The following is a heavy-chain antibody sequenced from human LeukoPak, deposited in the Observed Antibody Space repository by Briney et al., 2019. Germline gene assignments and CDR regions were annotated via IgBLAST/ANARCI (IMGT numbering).Heavy chain of an antibody. CDR1: GGSISNYY. CDR2: ISYSGGT. J-gene: IGHJ4*02. V-gene: IGHV4-59*01. CDR3: ARRGAAMAPFDY. Sequence: PSETLSLTCTVSGGSISNYYWSWIRQPPGKGLEWIGHISYSGGTDHNPSLKSRVTISLDTSKNRFSLKLSSVTAADTAMYYCARRGAAMAPFDYWGQGTLVTVSS. D-gene: IGHD5-18*01.